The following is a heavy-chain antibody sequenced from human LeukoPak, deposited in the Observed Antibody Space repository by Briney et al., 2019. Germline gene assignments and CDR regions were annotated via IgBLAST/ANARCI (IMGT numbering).Heavy chain of an antibody. V-gene: IGHV3-7*01. CDR3: AREYYDFWSGYYYGYYFDY. Sequence: GGSLRLSCAASGFTFSSYAMSWVRQAPGRGLEWVANIKQDGSEKYYVDSVKGRFTISRDNAKNSLYLQMNSLRAEDTAVYYCAREYYDFWSGYYYGYYFDYWGQGTLVTVSS. J-gene: IGHJ4*02. CDR1: GFTFSSYA. D-gene: IGHD3-3*01. CDR2: IKQDGSEK.